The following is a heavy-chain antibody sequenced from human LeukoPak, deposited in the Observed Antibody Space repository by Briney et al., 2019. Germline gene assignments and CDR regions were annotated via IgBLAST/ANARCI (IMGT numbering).Heavy chain of an antibody. V-gene: IGHV3-30*02. J-gene: IGHJ4*02. CDR2: IRNDGTNK. CDR1: GFTFSGSG. CDR3: ARDGSSGYLNY. Sequence: PGGSLRLSCAASGFTFSGSGMHWVRQAPGKGLEWVAFIRNDGTNKYYAESVKGRFTISRDNSKNTLYLQMNSLRAEDTAVYYCARDGSSGYLNYWGQGTLVTVSS. D-gene: IGHD3-22*01.